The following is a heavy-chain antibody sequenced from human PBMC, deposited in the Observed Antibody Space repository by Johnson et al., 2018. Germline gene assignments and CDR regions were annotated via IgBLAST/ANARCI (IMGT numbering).Heavy chain of an antibody. CDR3: AKGGGGYPRDEYFQH. CDR2: IKSKADGGTK. D-gene: IGHD2-15*01. V-gene: IGHV3-15*07. CDR1: GFTFINAW. Sequence: VQLVESGGGLVKPGGSXRLSCAASGFTFINAWMNWVRQAPGKGLEWVGRIKSKADGGTKDYAAPVKGRFTISKDDSKKTLYLQMNSLKTEDTAVYYCAKGGGGYPRDEYFQHWGQGTLVTVSS. J-gene: IGHJ1*01.